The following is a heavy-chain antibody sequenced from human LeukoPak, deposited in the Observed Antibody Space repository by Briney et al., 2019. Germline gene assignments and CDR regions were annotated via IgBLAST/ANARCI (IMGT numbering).Heavy chain of an antibody. D-gene: IGHD6-19*01. CDR1: GFTFTTYA. J-gene: IGHJ6*02. CDR3: GRPTKFWLIQGDGVDV. Sequence: AGGSLRLPCAASGFTFTTYAMTWVRQAPGKGLEWVSSIGAGGAATFYSDSVKGRFTISRDNSMNTLYLQMNSLRADDTAVYYCGRPTKFWLIQGDGVDVWGQGTTVTVSS. CDR2: IGAGGAAT. V-gene: IGHV3-23*01.